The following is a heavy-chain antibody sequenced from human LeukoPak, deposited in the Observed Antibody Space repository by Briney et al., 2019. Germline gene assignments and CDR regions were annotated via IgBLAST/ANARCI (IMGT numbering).Heavy chain of an antibody. CDR1: GYSISSGYY. D-gene: IGHD4-17*01. J-gene: IGHJ5*02. V-gene: IGHV4-38-2*02. CDR2: IYHSGST. Sequence: SETLSLTCTVSGYSISSGYYWGWIRQPPGKGLEWIGSIYHSGSTYYNPSLKSRVTISVDTSKNQFSLKLSSVTAADTAVYYCARVGLRLPDWFDPWGQGTLVTVSS. CDR3: ARVGLRLPDWFDP.